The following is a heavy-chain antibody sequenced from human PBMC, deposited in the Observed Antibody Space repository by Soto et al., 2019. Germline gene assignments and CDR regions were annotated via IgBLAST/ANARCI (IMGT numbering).Heavy chain of an antibody. D-gene: IGHD1-7*01. CDR2: IIPIFGTA. CDR3: ARVYWNYVGGFDY. CDR1: GGTFSSYA. J-gene: IGHJ4*02. V-gene: IGHV1-69*06. Sequence: QVQLVQSGAEVKKPGSSVKVSCKASGGTFSSYAISWVRQAPGQGLEWMGGIIPIFGTATYAQKFQGRVTITEDKSTSTAYMERSRLRSEDTAVYYCARVYWNYVGGFDYWGQGTLVTVSS.